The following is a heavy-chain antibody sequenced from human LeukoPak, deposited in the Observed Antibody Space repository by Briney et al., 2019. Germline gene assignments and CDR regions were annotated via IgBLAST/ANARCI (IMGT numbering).Heavy chain of an antibody. CDR2: ISGSGGST. Sequence: PRGSLRLSCAASGFTFSSYAMSWVRQAPGKGLEWVSAISGSGGSTYYADSVKGRFTISRDNSKNTLYLQMNSLRAEDTAVYYCAKPVGSPYYYMDVWGKGTTVTVSS. CDR3: AKPVGSPYYYMDV. CDR1: GFTFSSYA. D-gene: IGHD2-15*01. J-gene: IGHJ6*03. V-gene: IGHV3-23*01.